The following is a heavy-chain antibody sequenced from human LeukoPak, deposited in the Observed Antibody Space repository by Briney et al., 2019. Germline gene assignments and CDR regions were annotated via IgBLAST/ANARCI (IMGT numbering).Heavy chain of an antibody. CDR2: INHSGST. Sequence: SETLSLTCAVYGGSFSGYYWSWIRQPPGKGLEWIGEINHSGSTNYNPSLKSRVTISVDTSKNQFSLKLSSVTAADTAVYYCARGETTVVTNSGAGFDYWGQGTLVTVSS. J-gene: IGHJ4*02. CDR1: GGSFSGYY. V-gene: IGHV4-34*01. D-gene: IGHD4-23*01. CDR3: ARGETTVVTNSGAGFDY.